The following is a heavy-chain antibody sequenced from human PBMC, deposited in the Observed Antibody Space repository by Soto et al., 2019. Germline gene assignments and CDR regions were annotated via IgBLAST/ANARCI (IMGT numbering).Heavy chain of an antibody. J-gene: IGHJ4*02. CDR3: ARVVVIAPPGDWNFDY. CDR2: TYYRSKWYN. D-gene: IGHD6-13*01. CDR1: WDSVSSNSAA. V-gene: IGHV6-1*01. Sequence: PSQTLSLTCAISWDSVSSNSAAWNWIMQSPSRGLEWLGRTYYRSKWYNDYAVSVKSRITINPDTSKNQFSLQLNSVTPEDTAVYYCARVVVIAPPGDWNFDYWGQGILFSFSS.